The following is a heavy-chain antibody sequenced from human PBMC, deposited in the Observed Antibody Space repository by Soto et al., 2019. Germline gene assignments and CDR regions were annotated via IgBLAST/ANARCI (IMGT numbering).Heavy chain of an antibody. CDR1: GFTFSNAW. CDR3: TTDRGGYYYGMDV. Sequence: PGGSLRLSCAASGFTFSNAWMNWVRQAPGKGLEWVGRIKSKTDGGTTDYAAPVKGRFTISRDDSKNTLYLQMNSLKTEDTAVYYGTTDRGGYYYGMDVWGQGTTVTVSS. D-gene: IGHD3-10*01. V-gene: IGHV3-15*07. J-gene: IGHJ6*02. CDR2: IKSKTDGGTT.